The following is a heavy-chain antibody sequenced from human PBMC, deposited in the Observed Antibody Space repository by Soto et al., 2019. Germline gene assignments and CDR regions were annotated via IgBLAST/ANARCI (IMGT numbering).Heavy chain of an antibody. V-gene: IGHV3-30*18. CDR1: GFTFSSYG. CDR3: AKGYSNYGMDV. D-gene: IGHD6-13*01. Sequence: QVQLVESGGRVVQPGRSLRLSCAASGFTFSSYGMHWVRQAPGKGLEWVAVISYDGSNKYYADSVKGRFTISRDNSKNTLYLQMNSLRAEDTAVYYCAKGYSNYGMDVWGQGTTVTGSS. J-gene: IGHJ6*02. CDR2: ISYDGSNK.